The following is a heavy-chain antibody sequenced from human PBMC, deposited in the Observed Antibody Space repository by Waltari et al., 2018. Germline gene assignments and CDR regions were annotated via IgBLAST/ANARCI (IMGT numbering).Heavy chain of an antibody. Sequence: EVQLVESGGGLVKPGGSLRLSCAASGFTFSSYSMNWVRQAPGKGLECVSSISSSSSYIYYADSVKGRFTISRDNAKNSLYLQMNSLRAEDTAVYYCARDRVGATHLDAFDIWGQGTMVTVSS. D-gene: IGHD1-26*01. CDR3: ARDRVGATHLDAFDI. CDR2: ISSSSSYI. J-gene: IGHJ3*02. V-gene: IGHV3-21*01. CDR1: GFTFSSYS.